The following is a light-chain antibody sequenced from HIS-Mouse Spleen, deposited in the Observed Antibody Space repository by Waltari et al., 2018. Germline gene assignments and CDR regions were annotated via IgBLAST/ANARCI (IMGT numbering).Light chain of an antibody. CDR3: NSRDSSGNHLSV. CDR1: SLRSYY. CDR2: GKN. V-gene: IGLV3-19*01. J-gene: IGLJ1*01. Sequence: SSELTQDPAVSVALGQTVRITCQGDSLRSYYASWYQQKPGQAPVLVNSGKNKRPSWIPARVSGSSSGNTASLTITGAQAEDEADYYCNSRDSSGNHLSVFGTGTKVTVL.